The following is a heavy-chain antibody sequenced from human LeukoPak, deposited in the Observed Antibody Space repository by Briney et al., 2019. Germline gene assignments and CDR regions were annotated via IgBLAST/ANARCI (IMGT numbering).Heavy chain of an antibody. J-gene: IGHJ3*02. Sequence: PSETLSLTCTVSGGSISSFYWSWIRQSPGKGLEYIGYIYYTGSTNYNPSLKSRVTISVDTSKNQFSLNLTSVTAADTAVYYCARCYDILSNLDAFDMWGQGTMVTVSS. CDR1: GGSISSFY. CDR2: IYYTGST. V-gene: IGHV4-59*08. CDR3: ARCYDILSNLDAFDM. D-gene: IGHD3-9*01.